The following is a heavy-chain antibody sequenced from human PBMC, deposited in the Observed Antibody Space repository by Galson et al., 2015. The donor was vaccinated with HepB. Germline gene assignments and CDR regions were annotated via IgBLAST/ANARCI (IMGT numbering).Heavy chain of an antibody. V-gene: IGHV1-46*01. D-gene: IGHD3-16*01. CDR2: INPLDGRT. Sequence: SVKVSCKASGYSFTSYYMSWVRQAPGQGLEWMGIINPLDGRTIYAQQFQGRLTMTRDTSTSIVYMEVSSLTSEDTAVYFCARDFYDGLKYFGMDVWGQGTRVTVSS. CDR1: GYSFTSYY. CDR3: ARDFYDGLKYFGMDV. J-gene: IGHJ6*02.